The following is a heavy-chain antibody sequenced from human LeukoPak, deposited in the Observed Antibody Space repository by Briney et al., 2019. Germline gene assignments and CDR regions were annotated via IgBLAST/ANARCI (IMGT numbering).Heavy chain of an antibody. CDR2: ISSSSSYI. V-gene: IGHV3-21*01. CDR1: GFTFSSYG. Sequence: GGSLRLSCAASGFTFSSYGMNWVRQAPGKGLEWVSSISSSSSYIYYADSVKGRFTISRDNAKNSLYLQMNSLRAEDTAVYYCASGEGIVVVPAANAFDIWGQGTMVTVSS. D-gene: IGHD2-2*01. J-gene: IGHJ3*02. CDR3: ASGEGIVVVPAANAFDI.